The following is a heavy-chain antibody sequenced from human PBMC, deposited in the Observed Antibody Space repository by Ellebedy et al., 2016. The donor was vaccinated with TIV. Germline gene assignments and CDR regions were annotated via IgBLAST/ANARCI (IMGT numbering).Heavy chain of an antibody. V-gene: IGHV3-23*01. CDR1: GFTFSSYA. J-gene: IGHJ6*02. D-gene: IGHD3-10*01. CDR2: ISGSGGSI. CDR3: AKAPRRTRGKGDYYYYYGMDV. Sequence: GESLKISXAASGFTFSSYAMSWVRQAPGKGLEWVSAISGSGGSIYYADSVKGRFTISRDNSKNTLYLQMNSLRAEDTAVYYCAKAPRRTRGKGDYYYYYGMDVWGQGTTVTVSS.